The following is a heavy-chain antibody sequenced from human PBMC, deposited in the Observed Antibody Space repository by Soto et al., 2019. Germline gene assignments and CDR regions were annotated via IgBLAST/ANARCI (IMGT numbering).Heavy chain of an antibody. CDR1: GVSLTSGNW. J-gene: IGHJ4*02. V-gene: IGHV4-4*02. Sequence: SETLSLTCAVSGVSLTSGNWWTWVRQSPQRGLEYIGEIFHDGTANYYPSFERRVAMSVDTSRNQFSLKLTSVTAADTAVYFCARLVYDTRLNYLYFDFWGPGTLVTVSS. CDR2: IFHDGTA. CDR3: ARLVYDTRLNYLYFDF. D-gene: IGHD3-22*01.